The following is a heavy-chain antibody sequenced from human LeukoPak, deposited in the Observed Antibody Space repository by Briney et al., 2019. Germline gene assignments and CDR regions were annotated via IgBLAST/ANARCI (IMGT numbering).Heavy chain of an antibody. V-gene: IGHV1-8*01. J-gene: IGHJ2*01. Sequence: ASVKVSCKASGYTFTSYDINWVRQATGQGLEWMGWMNPNSGNTGYAQKFQGRVTMTRNTSISTAYTELSSLRSEDTAVYYCARDYDFTSYWYFDLWGRGTLVTVSS. D-gene: IGHD3-22*01. CDR3: ARDYDFTSYWYFDL. CDR1: GYTFTSYD. CDR2: MNPNSGNT.